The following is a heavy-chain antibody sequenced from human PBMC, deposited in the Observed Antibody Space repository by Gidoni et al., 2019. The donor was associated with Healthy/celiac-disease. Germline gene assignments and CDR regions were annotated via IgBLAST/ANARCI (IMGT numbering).Heavy chain of an antibody. Sequence: QVQLQESGPGLVKPSETLSLTCTVSGGSISSYYWSWLRQPPGKGLEWIGYIYYSGSTNYNPSLKSRVTISVDTSKNQFSLKLSSVTAADTAVYYCARLYYDFWSGSTEYYYYYYMDVWGKGTTVTVSS. D-gene: IGHD3-3*01. CDR3: ARLYYDFWSGSTEYYYYYYMDV. V-gene: IGHV4-59*01. CDR1: GGSISSYY. CDR2: IYYSGST. J-gene: IGHJ6*03.